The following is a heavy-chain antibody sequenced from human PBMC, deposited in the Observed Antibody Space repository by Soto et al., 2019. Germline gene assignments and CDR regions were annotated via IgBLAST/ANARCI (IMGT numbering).Heavy chain of an antibody. CDR2: INHSGST. V-gene: IGHV4-34*01. Sequence: LSLTCAVNGASFSGYYWSWIREPPGKGLEWIGEINHSGSTNYNPSLKSRVTISVDTSKNQFSLKLSSVTAADTAVYYCARAGSITMVRGVTYAFDIWGQGTMVT. CDR1: GASFSGYY. CDR3: ARAGSITMVRGVTYAFDI. D-gene: IGHD3-10*01. J-gene: IGHJ3*02.